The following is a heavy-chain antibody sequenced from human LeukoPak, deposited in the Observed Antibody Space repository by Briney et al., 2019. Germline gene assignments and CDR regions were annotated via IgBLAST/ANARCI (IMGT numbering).Heavy chain of an antibody. J-gene: IGHJ6*03. CDR2: IKEDGSEK. V-gene: IGHV3-7*01. CDR3: ARVRYMDV. CDR1: GFTFSSYW. Sequence: GGSLRLSCAVSGFTFSSYWMNWVRQAPGKGVEWVGNIKEDGSEKYYVDSVKGRFTISRDNAKNSLYLQMNSLRAEDTAVYYWARVRYMDVWGEGTTVTVSS.